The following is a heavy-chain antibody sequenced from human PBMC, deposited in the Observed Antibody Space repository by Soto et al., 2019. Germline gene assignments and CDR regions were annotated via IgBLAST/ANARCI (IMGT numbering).Heavy chain of an antibody. CDR1: GFTFNSYE. V-gene: IGHV3-48*03. CDR3: ASCITRFAVVNTRWYFDL. Sequence: LRLSCAASGFTFNSYEMNWVRQAPGKGLEWVSYISSSGSTISYADSVKGRFTISRDNARNSLYLQMNSLRAEDTAVYYCASCITRFAVVNTRWYFDLWGHGTLVTVSS. D-gene: IGHD3-3*01. CDR2: ISSSGSTI. J-gene: IGHJ2*01.